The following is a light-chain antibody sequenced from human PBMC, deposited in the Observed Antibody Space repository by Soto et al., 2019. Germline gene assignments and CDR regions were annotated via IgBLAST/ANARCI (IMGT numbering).Light chain of an antibody. V-gene: IGKV1-12*01. Sequence: GDRVTITCRASQGISSWLAWYQQKPGKAPHLLIYAASSLQSGVSSRFSGTISGTDFTLTISSLQPEDSATYYCQQANNFPLTFGGGTKVEIK. CDR2: AAS. CDR1: QGISSW. CDR3: QQANNFPLT. J-gene: IGKJ4*01.